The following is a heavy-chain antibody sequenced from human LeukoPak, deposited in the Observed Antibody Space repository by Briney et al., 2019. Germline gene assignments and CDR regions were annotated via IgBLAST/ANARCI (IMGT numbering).Heavy chain of an antibody. D-gene: IGHD6-13*01. CDR2: IYYSGST. CDR1: GGTISSGDYY. V-gene: IGHV4-30-4*01. J-gene: IGHJ4*02. Sequence: SETLSLTCTVSGGTISSGDYYWSWIRQPPGKGLEWIGYIYYSGSTYYNPSLKSRVTISVDTSKNQFSLRLRSVTAADTAVYYCARKSTAVAGRKPYDYWDKGNLVTVSS. CDR3: ARKSTAVAGRKPYDY.